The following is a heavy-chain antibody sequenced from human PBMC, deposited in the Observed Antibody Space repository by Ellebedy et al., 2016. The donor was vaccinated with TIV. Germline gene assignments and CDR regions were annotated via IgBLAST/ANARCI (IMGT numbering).Heavy chain of an antibody. Sequence: PGGSLRLSCAASGFTFSDYYMTWVRQAPGKGLEWVAFISNDGTNNYYADSVRGRFTISRDNSKKTLYLQMNSLRDEDTAVYYCARAIGVADCSWGQGTLVTVSS. CDR2: ISNDGTNN. CDR3: ARAIGVADCS. V-gene: IGHV3-30-3*01. CDR1: GFTFSDYY. D-gene: IGHD2-21*02. J-gene: IGHJ5*02.